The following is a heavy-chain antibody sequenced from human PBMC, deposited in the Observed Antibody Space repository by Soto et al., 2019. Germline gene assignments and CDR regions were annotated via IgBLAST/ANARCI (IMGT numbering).Heavy chain of an antibody. D-gene: IGHD6-6*01. Sequence: ASVKVSCKDSGYAYTSYAMHWVRQAPGQRLEWMGWINAGNGNTKYSQKFQGRVTITRDTSASTAYMELSSLRSEDTAVYYCAIFPSSSSVYDYWGQGTLVTVSS. V-gene: IGHV1-3*01. CDR3: AIFPSSSSVYDY. CDR1: GYAYTSYA. CDR2: INAGNGNT. J-gene: IGHJ4*02.